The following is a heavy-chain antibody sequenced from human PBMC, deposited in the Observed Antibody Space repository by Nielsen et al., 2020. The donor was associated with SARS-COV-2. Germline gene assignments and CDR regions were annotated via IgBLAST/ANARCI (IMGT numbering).Heavy chain of an antibody. D-gene: IGHD5-24*01. V-gene: IGHV5-51*01. CDR3: ARHGTRKKRLLHQYYYYYMDV. CDR1: GYSFTSYW. J-gene: IGHJ6*03. CDR2: IYPGDSDT. Sequence: GGSLRLSCKGSGYSFTSYWIGWVRQMPGKGLEWMGIIYPGDSDTRYSPSFQGQVTISADKSISTAYLQWSSLKASHTAMYYCARHGTRKKRLLHQYYYYYMDVWGKGTTVTVSS.